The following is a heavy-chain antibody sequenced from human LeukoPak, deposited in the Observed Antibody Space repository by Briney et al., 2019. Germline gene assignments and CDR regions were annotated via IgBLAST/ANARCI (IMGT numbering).Heavy chain of an antibody. V-gene: IGHV1-2*02. J-gene: IGHJ6*02. CDR2: INPNSGGT. CDR1: GYTFTGYY. Sequence: ASVKVSCKASGYTFTGYYMHWVRQAPGQGLEWMGWINPNSGGTNYAQKFQGRVTMTRDTSISTAYMELSTLRSDDTAVYYCTSPFKPYYYGMDVWGQGTTVAVSS. CDR3: TSPFKPYYYGMDV.